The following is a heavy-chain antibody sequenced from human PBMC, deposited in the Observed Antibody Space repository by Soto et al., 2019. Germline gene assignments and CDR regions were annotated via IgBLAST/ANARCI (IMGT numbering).Heavy chain of an antibody. CDR3: ANSLMIVVEYFDY. CDR1: GFSFIDFA. D-gene: IGHD3-22*01. CDR2: LSSSSSHI. J-gene: IGHJ4*02. Sequence: GGSLRLSCAASGFSFIDFAMSWVRQAPGKGLEWVSSLSSSSSHIYYADSVKGRFTISRDNSKNTLYLQMNSLRAEDTAVYYCANSLMIVVEYFDYWGQGTLVTVSS. V-gene: IGHV3-23*01.